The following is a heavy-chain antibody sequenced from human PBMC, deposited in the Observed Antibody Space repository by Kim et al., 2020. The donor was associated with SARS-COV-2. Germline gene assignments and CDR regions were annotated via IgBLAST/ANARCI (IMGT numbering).Heavy chain of an antibody. Sequence: SVKVSCKASGDTFSKYTISWVRQAPGQGLEWVGRIIPMVGVPSYSQKFQGRVTITADKSTSTAYMELSSLTSEDTAVYYCARDREDRIFGVVNSRYYMDVWGKGTTVIVSS. CDR2: IIPMVGVP. D-gene: IGHD3-3*02. V-gene: IGHV1-69*04. J-gene: IGHJ6*03. CDR1: GDTFSKYT. CDR3: ARDREDRIFGVVNSRYYMDV.